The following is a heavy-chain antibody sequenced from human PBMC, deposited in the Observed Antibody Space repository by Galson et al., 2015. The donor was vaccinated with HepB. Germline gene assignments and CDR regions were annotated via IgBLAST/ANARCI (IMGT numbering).Heavy chain of an antibody. Sequence: TLSLTCIVSGGSISSGGYYWSWIRQHPGKGLEWIGYIYYSGSTYYNPSLKSRVTISLDTSKNQFSLKLSPVTAADTAVYYCARGRDVLLWFGELLANFDYWGQGTLVTVSS. CDR1: GGSISSGGYY. D-gene: IGHD3-10*01. CDR2: IYYSGST. V-gene: IGHV4-31*03. J-gene: IGHJ4*02. CDR3: ARGRDVLLWFGELLANFDY.